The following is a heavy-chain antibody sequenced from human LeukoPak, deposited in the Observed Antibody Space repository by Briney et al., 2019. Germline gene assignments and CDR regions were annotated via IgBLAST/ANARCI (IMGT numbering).Heavy chain of an antibody. Sequence: PSETLSLTCTVSGGSISSSSCYWAWFRQPPGKGLEWIGSIFYSGNTYYNPSLKSRVTISVDTSKNQFSLILSSLTAADTAIYYCARGTERIVAAAGTWGQGTLVTVSS. CDR3: ARGTERIVAAAGT. V-gene: IGHV4-39*07. J-gene: IGHJ5*02. CDR1: GGSISSSSCY. CDR2: IFYSGNT. D-gene: IGHD6-13*01.